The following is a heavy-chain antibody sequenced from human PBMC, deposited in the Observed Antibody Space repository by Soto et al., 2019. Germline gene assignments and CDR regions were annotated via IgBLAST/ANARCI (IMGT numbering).Heavy chain of an antibody. V-gene: IGHV4-31*03. CDR3: ARVPVRRYSGFLLQNYYFDY. J-gene: IGHJ4*02. Sequence: SETLSLTCTVSGGSISSGGYYWSLIRQHPGKGLEWIGYIYYSGSTYYNPSLKSRVTISVDTSKNQFSLKLSSVTAADTAVYYCARVPVRRYSGFLLQNYYFDYWGQGTLVTVSS. CDR2: IYYSGST. CDR1: GGSISSGGYY. D-gene: IGHD5-12*01.